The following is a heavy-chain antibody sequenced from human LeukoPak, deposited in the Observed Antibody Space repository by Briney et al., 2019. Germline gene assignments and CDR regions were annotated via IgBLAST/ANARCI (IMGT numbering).Heavy chain of an antibody. CDR3: ARGAYCSGGRCPGAFDI. V-gene: IGHV3-33*01. J-gene: IGHJ3*02. Sequence: PGGSLRLSCAASGFTFSTYAMYWVRQAPGKGLEWVTVIWYDGSHKYYADSVKGRFTISRDNSKNTLYLQMNSLRADDTAVYYCARGAYCSGGRCPGAFDIWGQGTMVTVSS. D-gene: IGHD2-15*01. CDR1: GFTFSTYA. CDR2: IWYDGSHK.